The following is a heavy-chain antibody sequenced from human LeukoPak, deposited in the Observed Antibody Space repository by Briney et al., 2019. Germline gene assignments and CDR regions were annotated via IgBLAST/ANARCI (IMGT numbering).Heavy chain of an antibody. CDR2: ISGSGAQT. D-gene: IGHD6-19*01. CDR1: GFTFRSYA. V-gene: IGHV3-23*01. CDR3: ARDRPSAVAGN. Sequence: GGSLRLSCEASGFTFRSYAMTWVRQAPGKGLEWVSAISGSGAQTYYADSVKGRFTISRDNSRNTLYLQMNSLRAEDTAVYYCARDRPSAVAGNWGQGTLVTVSS. J-gene: IGHJ4*02.